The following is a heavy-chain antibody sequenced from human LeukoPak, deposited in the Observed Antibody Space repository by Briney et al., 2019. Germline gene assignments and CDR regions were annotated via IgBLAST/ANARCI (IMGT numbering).Heavy chain of an antibody. V-gene: IGHV3-23*01. CDR2: ISGSGGST. Sequence: GGSLRLSCAASGFTFSSYAMSWVRQAPGKGLEWVSAISGSGGSTYYADSVKGRFTISRDNPKNTLYLQMNSLRAEDTAVYYCAKGYYDYVWGSYYFDYWGQGILVTVSS. CDR1: GFTFSSYA. D-gene: IGHD3-16*01. J-gene: IGHJ4*02. CDR3: AKGYYDYVWGSYYFDY.